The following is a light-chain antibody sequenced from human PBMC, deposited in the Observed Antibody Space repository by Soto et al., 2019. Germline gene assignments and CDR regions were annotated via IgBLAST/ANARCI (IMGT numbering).Light chain of an antibody. J-gene: IGKJ3*01. V-gene: IGKV1-16*02. CDR3: QQYNTPPFT. Sequence: DIQMTQSPSSLSASVGDRVTITCRASQGINNYLAWFQQKPGKAPKSLIYGASSLHSGVPSKFSGSGSGTDFTLTISSLQPEDFATYYCQQYNTPPFTFGPGNKVDVK. CDR1: QGINNY. CDR2: GAS.